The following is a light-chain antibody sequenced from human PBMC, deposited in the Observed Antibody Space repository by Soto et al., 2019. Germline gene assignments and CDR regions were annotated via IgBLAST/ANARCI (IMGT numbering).Light chain of an antibody. CDR3: QQRGDLEGLT. CDR1: QSVSTY. CDR2: AAS. J-gene: IGKJ3*01. V-gene: IGKV3-11*01. Sequence: EIVLTQSPATLSLSPGERATLSCRASQSVSTYLAWYQQKPGQAPRLLIYAASNRATGIPARFSGSGYGTDFTLTISSLEPEDLAVYYCQQRGDLEGLTFGPGTKVDIK.